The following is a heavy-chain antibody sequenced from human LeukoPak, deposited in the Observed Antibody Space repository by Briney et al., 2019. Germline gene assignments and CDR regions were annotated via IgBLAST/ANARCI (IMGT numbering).Heavy chain of an antibody. CDR2: ISSDGSKD. D-gene: IGHD3-10*01. CDR1: TFTFSSYA. CDR3: ARDSDTFGALDY. J-gene: IGHJ4*02. Sequence: GGSLRLSCATSTFTFSSYAMHWVRQAPGKGLEWVAVISSDGSKDYFADSVKGRFTISRGNSKNTMYLHMNSLRLEDTAVYYCARDSDTFGALDYWGQGTLVTVSS. V-gene: IGHV3-30-3*01.